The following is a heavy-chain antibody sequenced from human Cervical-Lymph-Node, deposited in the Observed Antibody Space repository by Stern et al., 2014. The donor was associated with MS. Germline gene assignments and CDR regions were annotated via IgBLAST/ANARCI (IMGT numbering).Heavy chain of an antibody. V-gene: IGHV1-3*01. CDR1: GYTFTSYA. Sequence: QVQLMQSGAEVKKPGASVKVSCKASGYTFTSYAMHWVRQAPGQRLEWMGWINAGNGNTKYSQKFQGRVTITRDTSASTAYMELSSLRSEDTAVYYCARDCGIAARPFDYWGQGTLVTVSS. CDR3: ARDCGIAARPFDY. D-gene: IGHD6-6*01. J-gene: IGHJ4*02. CDR2: INAGNGNT.